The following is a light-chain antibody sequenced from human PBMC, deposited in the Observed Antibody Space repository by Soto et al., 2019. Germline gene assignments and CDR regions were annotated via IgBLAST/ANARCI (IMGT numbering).Light chain of an antibody. J-gene: IGKJ2*01. CDR1: QSLLYNSNNKNY. CDR3: QQYYTTPYT. CDR2: WAS. V-gene: IGKV4-1*01. Sequence: DIVLIQSPDSLAVSLGGRATINCKSSQSLLYNSNNKNYLAWYQQRPGQPPQLLIYWASTRESGVPDRFSGSGSGTDITLTINSLQAEDMAVYYCQQYYTTPYTFGQGTKLEIK.